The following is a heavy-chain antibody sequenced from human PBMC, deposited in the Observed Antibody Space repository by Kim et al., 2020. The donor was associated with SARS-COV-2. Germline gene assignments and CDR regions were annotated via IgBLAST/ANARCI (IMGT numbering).Heavy chain of an antibody. CDR1: GGSFSGYY. Sequence: SETLSLTCAVYGGSFSGYYWSWIRQPPGKGLEWIGEINHSGSTNYNPSLKSRVTITVDTSKNQFSLKLSSVTAADTAVYYCARGGSGSKDFDYYYYGMDGWGQGTTVTVSS. CDR3: ARGGSGSKDFDYYYYGMDG. D-gene: IGHD1-26*01. CDR2: INHSGST. V-gene: IGHV4-34*01. J-gene: IGHJ6*02.